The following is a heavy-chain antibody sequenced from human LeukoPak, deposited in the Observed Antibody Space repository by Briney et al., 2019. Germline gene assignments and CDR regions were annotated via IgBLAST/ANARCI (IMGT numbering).Heavy chain of an antibody. V-gene: IGHV1-46*01. Sequence: ASVKVSCKASGYTFTCYYMHWVRQAPGQGLEWLGKINPSDGSINYAQKFQGRVTMTRDMSTTTDYMELSSLRSEDTAVYYCARVQSPSYYDILTGIYDAFDIWGQGTMVTVSS. CDR2: INPSDGSI. CDR1: GYTFTCYY. D-gene: IGHD3-9*01. J-gene: IGHJ3*02. CDR3: ARVQSPSYYDILTGIYDAFDI.